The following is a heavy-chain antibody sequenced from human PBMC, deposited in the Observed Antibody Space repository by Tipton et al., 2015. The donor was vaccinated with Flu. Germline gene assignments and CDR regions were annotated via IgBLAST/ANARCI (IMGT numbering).Heavy chain of an antibody. V-gene: IGHV4-31*02. J-gene: IGHJ3*02. CDR3: AREGITTSGAVGFDI. D-gene: IGHD6-13*01. CDR2: IFYNGNT. Sequence: LRLSCSVSGGSISGSAYYWNWIRQHPGKGLEWIGYIFYNGNTFYNPSLNSRASISVDMSANQFSLTLTSVTAADTAVYYCAREGITTSGAVGFDIWGQVTAVTVPS. CDR1: GGSISGSAYY.